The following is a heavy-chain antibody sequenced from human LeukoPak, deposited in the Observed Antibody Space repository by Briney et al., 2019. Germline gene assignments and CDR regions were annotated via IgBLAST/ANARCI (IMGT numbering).Heavy chain of an antibody. CDR3: ARVGVYYDSSGYYSD. CDR1: GYTFTSDY. V-gene: IGHV1-46*01. D-gene: IGHD3-22*01. J-gene: IGHJ4*02. CDR2: INPSGGST. Sequence: ASVKVSCKASGYTFTSDYMQWVRQAPGQGLEWMGIINPSGGSTSYAQKFQGRVTMTRDTSTSTVYMELSSLRSEDTAVYYCARVGVYYDSSGYYSDWGQGTLVTVSS.